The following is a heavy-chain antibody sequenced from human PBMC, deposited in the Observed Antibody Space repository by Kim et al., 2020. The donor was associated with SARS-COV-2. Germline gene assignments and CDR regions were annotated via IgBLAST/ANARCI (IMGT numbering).Heavy chain of an antibody. CDR1: GITFSDSA. Sequence: GGSLRLSCTASGITFSDSAVHWVRQASGKGLEWVGRMRGKPKGYATAYAEPVKGRFTISRDDSRNTAYLQMNSLKTEDTAVYYCTTRGLTSLFQHWGQGTLVTVSS. J-gene: IGHJ1*01. D-gene: IGHD3-9*01. CDR3: TTRGLTSLFQH. CDR2: MRGKPKGYAT. V-gene: IGHV3-73*01.